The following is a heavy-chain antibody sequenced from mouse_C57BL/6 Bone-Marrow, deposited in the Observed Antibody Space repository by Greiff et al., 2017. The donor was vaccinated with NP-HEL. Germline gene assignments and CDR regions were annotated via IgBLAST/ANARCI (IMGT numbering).Heavy chain of an antibody. J-gene: IGHJ1*03. CDR1: GYTFTNYW. V-gene: IGHV1-63*01. Sequence: QVQLQQSGAELVRPGPSVKMSCKASGYTFTNYWIGWAKQRPGHGLEWIGDIYPGGGYTNYNEKFKGKATLTADKSSSTAYMQFSSLTSEDSAIYYCARSPLPGYWYFDVWGTGTTVTVSS. CDR2: IYPGGGYT. CDR3: ARSPLPGYWYFDV.